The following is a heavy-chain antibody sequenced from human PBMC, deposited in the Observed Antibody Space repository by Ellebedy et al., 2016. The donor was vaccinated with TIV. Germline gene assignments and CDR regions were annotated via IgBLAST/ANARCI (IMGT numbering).Heavy chain of an antibody. CDR2: INPNSGGT. Sequence: ASVKVSCXASGYTFTGYYMHWVRQAPGQGLEWMGWINPNSGGTNYAQKFQGRVTMTRDTSISTAYMELSRLRSDDTAVYYCARPRYNWNDDPFDIWGQGTMVTVSS. CDR1: GYTFTGYY. V-gene: IGHV1-2*02. D-gene: IGHD1-1*01. CDR3: ARPRYNWNDDPFDI. J-gene: IGHJ3*02.